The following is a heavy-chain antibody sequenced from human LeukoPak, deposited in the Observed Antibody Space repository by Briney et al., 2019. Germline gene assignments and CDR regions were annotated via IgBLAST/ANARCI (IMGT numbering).Heavy chain of an antibody. J-gene: IGHJ4*02. CDR3: AREWGQQLPTFDY. CDR1: GFTFSDYY. V-gene: IGHV3-11*04. CDR2: ISSSGSTI. Sequence: GGSLRLSCAASGFTFSDYYMSWIRQAPGKGLEWVSYISSSGSTIYYADSVKGRFTIPRDNAKNSLYLQMNSLRAEDTAVYYCAREWGQQLPTFDYWGQGTLVTVSS. D-gene: IGHD6-13*01.